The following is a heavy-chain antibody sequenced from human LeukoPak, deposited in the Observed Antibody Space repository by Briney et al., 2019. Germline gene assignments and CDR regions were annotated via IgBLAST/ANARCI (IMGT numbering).Heavy chain of an antibody. CDR2: IIPIFGRA. V-gene: IGHV1-69*05. J-gene: IGHJ4*02. Sequence: GASVKVSCKASGGTFSSYAINWVRQAPGQGPEWMGGIIPIFGRANYAQKFQGRVTTTTDESTSTAYMELSSLRSEDTAVYYCARVFARSGEISGSYFYYWGQGTLVTVSS. CDR1: GGTFSSYA. CDR3: ARVFARSGEISGSYFYY. D-gene: IGHD1-26*01.